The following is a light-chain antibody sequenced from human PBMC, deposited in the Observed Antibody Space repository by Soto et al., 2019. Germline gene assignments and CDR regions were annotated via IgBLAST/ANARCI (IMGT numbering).Light chain of an antibody. CDR2: EDI. J-gene: IGLJ3*02. CDR3: CSYAGSPTWV. Sequence: QTVLTKHASLSGSPGQSITISCTGSSSDVGSYNLVSWYRHHPGKAPKLMIYEDIKRPSGVSNRFSGSKSGNTAFLTISGLQAEDEADYYCCSYAGSPTWVFGEGTKVTVL. V-gene: IGLV2-23*01. CDR1: SSDVGSYNL.